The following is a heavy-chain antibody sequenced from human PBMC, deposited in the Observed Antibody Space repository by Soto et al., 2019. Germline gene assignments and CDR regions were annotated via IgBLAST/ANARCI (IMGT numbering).Heavy chain of an antibody. Sequence: PVVSLRLSCAASGFTFSSYGMNWVRQASGKGLEWVSYISSSSSTIYNADSVKGRFTISRDNAKNSLYLQMNSLRDEDTAVYYCARPRRVGTTIGDAFDIWGQGTMVTVSS. CDR1: GFTFSSYG. V-gene: IGHV3-48*02. CDR3: ARPRRVGTTIGDAFDI. D-gene: IGHD1-26*01. CDR2: ISSSSSTI. J-gene: IGHJ3*02.